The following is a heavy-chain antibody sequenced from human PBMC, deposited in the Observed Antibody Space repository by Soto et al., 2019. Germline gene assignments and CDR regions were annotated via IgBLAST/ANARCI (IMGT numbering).Heavy chain of an antibody. CDR2: ISYDGSNK. V-gene: IGHV3-30-3*01. CDR1: GFTFSSYA. CDR3: ARRVAVAGTVPYFDY. D-gene: IGHD6-19*01. J-gene: IGHJ4*02. Sequence: GGSLRLSCAASGFTFSSYAMHWVRQAPGKGLEWVAVISYDGSNKYYADSVKGRFTISRDNSKNTLYLQMNSLRAEDTAVYYCARRVAVAGTVPYFDYWGQGTLVTVSS.